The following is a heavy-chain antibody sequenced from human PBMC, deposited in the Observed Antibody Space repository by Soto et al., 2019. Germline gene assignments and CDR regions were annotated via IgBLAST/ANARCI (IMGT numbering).Heavy chain of an antibody. CDR2: IIPMYGKT. CDR3: ARIGTLDWIDDY. CDR1: GGPFRSYV. D-gene: IGHD1-1*01. J-gene: IGHJ4*02. V-gene: IGHV1-69*12. Sequence: QVQLVQSGAEVKKPGSSVKVSCKASGGPFRSYVTSWVRQAPGQGLEWLGGIIPMYGKTYYAQTFQGRVTISEDESTSTAFMELSSLRSEYTAGYYCARIGTLDWIDDYWGQGTLVTVSS.